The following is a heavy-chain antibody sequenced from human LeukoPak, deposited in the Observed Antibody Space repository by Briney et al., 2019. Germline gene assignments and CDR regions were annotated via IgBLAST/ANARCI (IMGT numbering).Heavy chain of an antibody. Sequence: SETLSLTCTVSGGSISSGGYYWGWIRQPPGKGLEWIGSIYYSGSTYYNPSLKSRVTISVDTSKNQFSLKLSSVTAADTAVYYCARIYCSSTSCYGHPFDYWGQGILVTVSS. V-gene: IGHV4-39*01. CDR3: ARIYCSSTSCYGHPFDY. CDR1: GGSISSGGYY. D-gene: IGHD2-2*01. J-gene: IGHJ4*02. CDR2: IYYSGST.